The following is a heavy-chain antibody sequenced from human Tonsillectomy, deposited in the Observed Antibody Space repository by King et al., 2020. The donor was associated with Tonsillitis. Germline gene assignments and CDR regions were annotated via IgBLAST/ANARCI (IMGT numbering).Heavy chain of an antibody. Sequence: QLVQSGGGVVQPGRSLRLSCAASGFTFSNYGMHWVRQAPGKGLEWVAVISYDRGNKNYADSVKGRFTISRDNSKNTLYLQMNSLRAEDTAVYYCAKTAAAGGDFDYWGQGTLVTVSS. D-gene: IGHD6-13*01. J-gene: IGHJ4*02. V-gene: IGHV3-30*18. CDR3: AKTAAAGGDFDY. CDR2: ISYDRGNK. CDR1: GFTFSNYG.